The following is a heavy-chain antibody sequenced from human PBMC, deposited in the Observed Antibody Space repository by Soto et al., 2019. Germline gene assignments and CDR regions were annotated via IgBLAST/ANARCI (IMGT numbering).Heavy chain of an antibody. D-gene: IGHD3-9*01. CDR2: ISGSGGST. V-gene: IGHV3-23*01. J-gene: IGHJ4*02. CDR1: GFTFSSYA. Sequence: EVQLLESGGGLVQPGGSLRLSCAASGFTFSSYAMSWVRQAPGKGLEWVSAISGSGGSTYYADSVKGRFTISRDNSKNTLDLQMNSLRAEDTAVYYCAKEGGSGVYFDWLYEDWGQGTLVTVSS. CDR3: AKEGGSGVYFDWLYED.